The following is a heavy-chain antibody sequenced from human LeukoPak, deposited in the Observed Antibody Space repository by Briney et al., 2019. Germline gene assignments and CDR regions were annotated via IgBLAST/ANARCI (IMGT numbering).Heavy chain of an antibody. CDR1: GITLSNYG. D-gene: IGHD3-10*01. V-gene: IGHV3-23*01. CDR3: AKRGVVIRVILVGFHKEAYYFDF. CDR2: ISGSGGST. J-gene: IGHJ4*02. Sequence: GESLRLSCAVSGITLSNYGMSWVRQAPGKGLEWVAGISGSGGSTNYADSVKGRFTISRDSAKNTLYLQMNRLRAGDTAVYFCAKRGVVIRVILVGFHKEAYYFDFWGQGALVTVYS.